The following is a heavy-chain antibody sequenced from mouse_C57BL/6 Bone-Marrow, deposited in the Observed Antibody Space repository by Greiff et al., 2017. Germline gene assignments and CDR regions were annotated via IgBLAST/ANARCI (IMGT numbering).Heavy chain of an antibody. V-gene: IGHV1-55*01. CDR3: AREDEEYDVSWFAY. Sequence: QVKLQQPGAELVKPGASVKMSCKASGYTFTSYGITWVKQRPGQGLEWIGDIYPGSGSTNYNEKFKSKATLTVDTSSSTAYMQLSSLTSEDSAVYYCAREDEEYDVSWFAYWGQGTLVTVSA. D-gene: IGHD2-14*01. J-gene: IGHJ3*01. CDR1: GYTFTSYG. CDR2: IYPGSGST.